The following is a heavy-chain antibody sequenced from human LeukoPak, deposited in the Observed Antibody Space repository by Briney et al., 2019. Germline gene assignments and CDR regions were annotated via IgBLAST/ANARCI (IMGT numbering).Heavy chain of an antibody. J-gene: IGHJ4*02. CDR2: ISGSGDGT. D-gene: IGHD6-13*01. V-gene: IGHV3-23*01. Sequence: GGSLRLSCAASGSTFSSYAMSWVRQAPGKGLEWVSTISGSGDGTYYADSVKGRFTISRDNSKNTLYLQMNSLRADDTAVYYCAKRGIAAAASFDYWGQGTLVTVSS. CDR3: AKRGIAAAASFDY. CDR1: GSTFSSYA.